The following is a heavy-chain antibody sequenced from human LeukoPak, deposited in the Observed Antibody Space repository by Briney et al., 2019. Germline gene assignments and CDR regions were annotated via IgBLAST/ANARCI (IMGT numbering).Heavy chain of an antibody. Sequence: SVKVSCKASGGTFSSYAISWVRQAPGQGLEWMGGIIPIFGTANYAQKFQGRVTITRNTSISTAYMELSSLRSEDTAVYYCARRFAEENNDAFDIWGQGTMVTVSS. CDR1: GGTFSSYA. V-gene: IGHV1-69*05. CDR3: ARRFAEENNDAFDI. J-gene: IGHJ3*02. CDR2: IIPIFGTA.